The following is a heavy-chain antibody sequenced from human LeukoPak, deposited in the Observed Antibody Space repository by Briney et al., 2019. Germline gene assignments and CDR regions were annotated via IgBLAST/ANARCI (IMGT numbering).Heavy chain of an antibody. CDR1: GGSFSGYY. Sequence: SETLSLTCAVYGGSFSGYYWSWIRQPPGKGLEWIGEINHSGSTNYNPSLKSRVTISVDTSKNQFSLKLSSVPAAGTAVYYCARRARSGRYDYYMDVRGKGTTVTVSS. V-gene: IGHV4-34*01. D-gene: IGHD3-10*01. J-gene: IGHJ6*03. CDR2: INHSGST. CDR3: ARRARSGRYDYYMDV.